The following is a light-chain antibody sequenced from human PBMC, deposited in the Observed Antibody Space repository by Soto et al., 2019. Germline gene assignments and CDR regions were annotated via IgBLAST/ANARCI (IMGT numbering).Light chain of an antibody. CDR3: SSYTRSSTLV. V-gene: IGLV2-18*02. CDR1: SSDVGSYNR. CDR2: DVS. Sequence: QSALTQPPSVSGSPGQSVSISCTGTSSDVGSYNRVSWYQQPPGTAPKLMIYDVSNRPSGVPDRFSGSKSGNTASLTISGLQADAEADYYCSSYTRSSTLVFGGGTKVTVL. J-gene: IGLJ2*01.